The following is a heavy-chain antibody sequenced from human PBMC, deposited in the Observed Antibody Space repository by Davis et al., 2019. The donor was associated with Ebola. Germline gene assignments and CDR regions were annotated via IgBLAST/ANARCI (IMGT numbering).Heavy chain of an antibody. J-gene: IGHJ4*02. CDR2: INSDASRT. Sequence: GESLKISCAASGFTFGSYWMHWVRQGPGKGLVWVSRINSDASRTTYADSVKGRFTIYRDNSKNTLYLQMNSLRAEDTAVYYCARELWFRECNFDYWGQGTLVTVSS. V-gene: IGHV3-74*03. D-gene: IGHD3-10*01. CDR3: ARELWFRECNFDY. CDR1: GFTFGSYW.